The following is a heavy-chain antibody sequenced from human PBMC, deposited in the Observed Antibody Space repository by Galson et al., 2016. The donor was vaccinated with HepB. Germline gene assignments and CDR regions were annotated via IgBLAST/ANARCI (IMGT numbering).Heavy chain of an antibody. CDR2: IYYSGST. CDR3: ARSGTSTSWLYYYYGMDV. CDR1: GGSLSGSY. Sequence: TLSLTCTVSGGSLSGSYWSWTRQPPGKGLEWIGYIYYSGSTNYNPSLKSRVTMSLDISKNQFSLKLSSLTAADTAVYYCARSGTSTSWLYYYYGMDVWGQGTTVTVSS. J-gene: IGHJ6*02. D-gene: IGHD2-2*01. V-gene: IGHV4-59*01.